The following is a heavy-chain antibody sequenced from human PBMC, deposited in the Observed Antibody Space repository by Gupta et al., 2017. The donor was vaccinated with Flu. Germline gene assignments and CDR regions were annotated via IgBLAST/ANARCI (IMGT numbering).Heavy chain of an antibody. CDR3: ARDSRRYDILTGYYKDFDGMDV. CDR2: FDTSGST. D-gene: IGHD3-9*01. V-gene: IGHV4-61*02. J-gene: IGHJ6*02. Sequence: QVQLQESGPGLVKPSQTLSLTCIVSGGSINSGSYYWSWIRQPAGQGLGWIGRFDTSGSTNYNPSLKSRVIISVDTSKNQFSLKLSSVTAADTAVYYCARDSRRYDILTGYYKDFDGMDVWGQGTTVTVSS. CDR1: GGSINSGSYY.